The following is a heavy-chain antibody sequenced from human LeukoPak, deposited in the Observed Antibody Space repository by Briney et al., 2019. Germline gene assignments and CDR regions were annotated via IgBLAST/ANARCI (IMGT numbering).Heavy chain of an antibody. CDR1: GFTFNNYA. Sequence: TGGSLRLSCTASGFTFNNYAMSWVRQAPGKGLEWVSVIYSGGSTYYADSVKGRFTISRDNSKNTLYLQMNSLRAEDTAVYYCARDGSGWYAFDIWGQGTMVTVSS. V-gene: IGHV3-66*01. D-gene: IGHD6-19*01. CDR2: IYSGGST. CDR3: ARDGSGWYAFDI. J-gene: IGHJ3*02.